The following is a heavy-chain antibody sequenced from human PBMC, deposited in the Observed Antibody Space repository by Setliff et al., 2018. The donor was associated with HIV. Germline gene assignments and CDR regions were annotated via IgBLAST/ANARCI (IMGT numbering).Heavy chain of an antibody. CDR1: GFTFNIYY. J-gene: IGHJ4*02. D-gene: IGHD2-8*01. CDR2: INQDESVK. V-gene: IGHV3-7*03. Sequence: PGGSLRLSCAASGFTFNIYYLSWVRQAPGKGLEWVGKINQDESVKNYVDSARGRFIISRDNAEKSLFLHMSSLRADDSAVYYCVRDRPNWYANSGIFDQWGQGTLVTVSS. CDR3: VRDRPNWYANSGIFDQ.